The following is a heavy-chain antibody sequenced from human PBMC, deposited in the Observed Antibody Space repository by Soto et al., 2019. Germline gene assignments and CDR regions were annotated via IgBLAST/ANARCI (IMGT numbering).Heavy chain of an antibody. V-gene: IGHV4-34*01. CDR2: INHSGST. Sequence: PSETLSLTCAVYGGSFSGYYWSWIRQPPGKGLEWIGEINHSGSTNYNPSLKSRVTISVDTSKNQFSLKLSSVTAADTAVYYCARGRLVVVITTGSLGHFDYWGQGTLVTVSS. J-gene: IGHJ4*02. D-gene: IGHD3-22*01. CDR1: GGSFSGYY. CDR3: ARGRLVVVITTGSLGHFDY.